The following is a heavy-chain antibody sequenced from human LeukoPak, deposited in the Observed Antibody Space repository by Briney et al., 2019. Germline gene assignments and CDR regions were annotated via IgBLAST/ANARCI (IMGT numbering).Heavy chain of an antibody. CDR2: ISSSGSTI. J-gene: IGHJ4*02. CDR3: ARRYCGGDCSFDY. D-gene: IGHD2-21*01. CDR1: GFPFSSYS. Sequence: GGSLRLSCAASGFPFSSYSMNWVRQAPGKGLEWVSYISSSGSTIYYADSVKGRFTISRDNAKNSLYLQMNSLRAEDTAVYYCARRYCGGDCSFDYWGQGTLVTVSS. V-gene: IGHV3-48*01.